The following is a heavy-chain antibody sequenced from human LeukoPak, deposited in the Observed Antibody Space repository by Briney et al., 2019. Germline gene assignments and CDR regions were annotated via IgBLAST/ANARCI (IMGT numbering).Heavy chain of an antibody. CDR3: ARDVFTYYYGSGSYFDY. J-gene: IGHJ4*02. CDR1: GFTFSIYN. Sequence: GGSLRLSCAASGFTFSIYNMNWVRQAPGKGLEWVSYISTTGNTIYYADSVKGRFTISRDNAKNSLYLQMNSLRAEDTAVYYCARDVFTYYYGSGSYFDYWGQGTLVTVSS. CDR2: ISTTGNTI. V-gene: IGHV3-48*01. D-gene: IGHD3-10*01.